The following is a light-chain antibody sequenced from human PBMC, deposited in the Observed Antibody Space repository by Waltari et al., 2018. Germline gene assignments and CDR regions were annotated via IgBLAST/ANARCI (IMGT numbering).Light chain of an antibody. CDR1: QDIRKN. J-gene: IGKJ4*01. CDR3: QQYANLPLT. Sequence: DIKMTQSPSSLSASVGGRVTITCQASQDIRKNLNWFQQKPGKPTQVRIFDASNSQAAVPSRFSGSGSVTDFALTISSLQPEDIGTYFCQQYANLPLTFGGGTRVEIK. V-gene: IGKV1-33*01. CDR2: DAS.